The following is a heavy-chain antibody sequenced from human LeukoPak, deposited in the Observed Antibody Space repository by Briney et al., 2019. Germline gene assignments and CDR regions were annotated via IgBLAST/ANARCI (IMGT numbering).Heavy chain of an antibody. Sequence: SETLSLTCTVSGYSISSGYYWGWIRQSPGKGLEWIGSIYHSGSTYYNPSLKSRVAISVDTSKNHFSLKVSSVTAADTAVYYCAAIQGSFDYWGPGTLVIVSS. CDR2: IYHSGST. V-gene: IGHV4-38-2*02. J-gene: IGHJ4*02. D-gene: IGHD2-15*01. CDR1: GYSISSGYY. CDR3: AAIQGSFDY.